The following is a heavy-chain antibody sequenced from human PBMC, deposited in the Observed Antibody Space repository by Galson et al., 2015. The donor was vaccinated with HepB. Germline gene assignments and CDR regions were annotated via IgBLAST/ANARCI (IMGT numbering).Heavy chain of an antibody. D-gene: IGHD5-18*01. CDR2: IKQDGGEK. V-gene: IGHV3-7*01. CDR1: GFTFSNYW. Sequence: SLRLSCAASGFTFSNYWMSWVRQAPGKGLEWVATIKQDGGEKYYVDSVKGRFTISRDNAKNSLFLQMNSLRAEDTAVYYCASSIYGYYFDYWGQGTLVTVSS. J-gene: IGHJ4*02. CDR3: ASSIYGYYFDY.